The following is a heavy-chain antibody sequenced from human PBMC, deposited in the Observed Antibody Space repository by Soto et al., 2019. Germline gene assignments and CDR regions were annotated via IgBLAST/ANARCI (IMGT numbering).Heavy chain of an antibody. J-gene: IGHJ4*02. D-gene: IGHD1-26*01. V-gene: IGHV3-23*01. CDR1: GFTFSSYA. Sequence: PGGSLRLSCAASGFTFSSYAMSWVRQAPGKGLEWVSAISGSGGSTYYADSVKGRFTISRDNSKNTLYLQMNSLRAEDTAVYYCAKTPVPYSGSYAYYFDYWGQGTLVTVSS. CDR3: AKTPVPYSGSYAYYFDY. CDR2: ISGSGGST.